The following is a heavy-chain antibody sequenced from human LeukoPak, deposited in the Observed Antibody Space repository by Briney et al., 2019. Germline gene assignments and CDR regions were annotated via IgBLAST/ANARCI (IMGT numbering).Heavy chain of an antibody. CDR1: GFTFSPYS. V-gene: IGHV3-48*02. CDR2: ISSSSSTI. J-gene: IGHJ4*02. CDR3: AREGYYYGSGGYYPFDY. D-gene: IGHD3-10*01. Sequence: GGSLRLSCAASGFTFSPYSVTWVRQAPGKGLEWLSYISSSSSTIYYADSVKGRFTISRDNAENSLYLQMNSLRDDDTAVYYCAREGYYYGSGGYYPFDYWGQGTLVTVSS.